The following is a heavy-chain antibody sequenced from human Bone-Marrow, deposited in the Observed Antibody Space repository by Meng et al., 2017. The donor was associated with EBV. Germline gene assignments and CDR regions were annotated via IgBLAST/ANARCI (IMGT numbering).Heavy chain of an antibody. V-gene: IGHV1-8*01. CDR3: ARVLCGSCYSIDY. D-gene: IGHD2-15*01. Sequence: QGRWLQSGAYVKRPGASVKVYCKAAGYTLTSYDINWVRQATGQGLEWMGWMNPNSGNTGYAQKFQGRVTMTRNTSISTAYMELSSLRSEDTAVYYCARVLCGSCYSIDYWGQGTLVTVSS. CDR1: GYTLTSYD. CDR2: MNPNSGNT. J-gene: IGHJ4*02.